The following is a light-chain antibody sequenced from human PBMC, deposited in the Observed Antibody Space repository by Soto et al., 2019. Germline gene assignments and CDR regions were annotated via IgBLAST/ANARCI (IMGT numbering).Light chain of an antibody. CDR2: DVN. J-gene: IGLJ2*01. CDR3: SSYTGSDVI. CDR1: LNDRNGRDI. V-gene: IGLV2-8*01. Sequence: QSVLTQPPSASGSPGQSVTISCTGTLNDRNGRDIVSWYRQDPGKAPRLIIFDVNTRPSGVPDRFSGSTSGNTASLTVSGLRPEDEANYYCSSYTGSDVIFGGGTKLTVL.